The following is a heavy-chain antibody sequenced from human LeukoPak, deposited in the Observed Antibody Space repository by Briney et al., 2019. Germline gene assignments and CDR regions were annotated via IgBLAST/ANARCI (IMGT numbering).Heavy chain of an antibody. CDR3: ARDHFDSSGYYHDY. V-gene: IGHV4-38-2*02. J-gene: IGHJ4*02. CDR1: GYSISSGYY. Sequence: SETLSLTCTVSGYSISSGYYWGWIRQPPGKGLEWIGSIYHSGSTYYNPSLKSRVTISVDTSKNQFSLKLSSVTAADTAVYYCARDHFDSSGYYHDYWGQGTLVTVSS. D-gene: IGHD3-22*01. CDR2: IYHSGST.